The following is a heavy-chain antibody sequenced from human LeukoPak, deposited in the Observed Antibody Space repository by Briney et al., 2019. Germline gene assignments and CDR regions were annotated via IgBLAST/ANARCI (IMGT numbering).Heavy chain of an antibody. V-gene: IGHV4-39*07. CDR1: GGSISSSSYY. Sequence: SETLSLTCTVSGGSISSSSYYWGWIRQPPGKGLEWIGSIYYSGSTYYNPSLKSRVTISVNTSKNQFSLKLSSVTAADMAVYYCARDRGIAAAGTFGFDYWGQGTLVTVSS. CDR2: IYYSGST. CDR3: ARDRGIAAAGTFGFDY. J-gene: IGHJ4*02. D-gene: IGHD6-13*01.